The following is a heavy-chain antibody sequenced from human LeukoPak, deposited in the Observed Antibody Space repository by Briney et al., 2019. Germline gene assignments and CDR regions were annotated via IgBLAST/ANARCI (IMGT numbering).Heavy chain of an antibody. CDR2: ISYDGSNK. D-gene: IGHD6-13*01. CDR1: GFTFSSYA. CDR3: AREFGVAAAGTVPWFDP. J-gene: IGHJ5*02. V-gene: IGHV3-30-3*01. Sequence: GGSLRLSCAASGFTFSSYAMHWVRQAPGKGLEWVAVISYDGSNKYYADSVKGRFTISRDNSKNTLYLQMNSLRAEDTAVYYCAREFGVAAAGTVPWFDPWGQGTLVTVSS.